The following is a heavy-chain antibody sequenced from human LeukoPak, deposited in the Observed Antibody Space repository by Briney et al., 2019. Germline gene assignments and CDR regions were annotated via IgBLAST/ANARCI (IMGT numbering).Heavy chain of an antibody. Sequence: PGGSLRLSCAASEFNYNNYTMHWVRQAPGKGLEWVSSISSSSRYLYYADSVKGRFTISRDNAKNSLYLQMNSLRVEDTAIYYCAIGGEYYDSWSGYYPPSFDYWGQGTLVTVSS. V-gene: IGHV3-21*01. CDR1: EFNYNNYT. J-gene: IGHJ4*02. CDR3: AIGGEYYDSWSGYYPPSFDY. CDR2: ISSSSRYL. D-gene: IGHD3-3*01.